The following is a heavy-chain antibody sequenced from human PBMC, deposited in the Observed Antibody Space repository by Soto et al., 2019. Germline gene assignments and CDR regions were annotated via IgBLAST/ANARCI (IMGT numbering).Heavy chain of an antibody. CDR2: IIPLFGAT. Sequence: QVQLVQSGAEVKKPGSSVKVSCKASGGTFNNYAISWVRQAPGQGLEWMGGIIPLFGATNYAQHFQGRVTITADKFTSTSYMELSSLISEDTAVYYCARLIGEGYSGTYGLDYWGQGTLVTVSS. D-gene: IGHD1-26*01. CDR1: GGTFNNYA. J-gene: IGHJ4*02. V-gene: IGHV1-69*06. CDR3: ARLIGEGYSGTYGLDY.